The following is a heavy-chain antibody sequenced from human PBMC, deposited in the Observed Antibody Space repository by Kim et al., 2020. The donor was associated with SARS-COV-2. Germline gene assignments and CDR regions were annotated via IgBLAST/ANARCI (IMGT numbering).Heavy chain of an antibody. J-gene: IGHJ3*02. Sequence: GESLKISCKGSGYSFTSYWIGWVRQMPGKGLEWMGIIYPGDSDTRYSPSFQDQVTISADKSISTAYLQWSSLKASDTAMYYCARRKGRGTGKNDAFDIWGQGTMVTVYS. V-gene: IGHV5-51*01. CDR3: ARRKGRGTGKNDAFDI. CDR1: GYSFTSYW. CDR2: IYPGDSDT. D-gene: IGHD1-1*01.